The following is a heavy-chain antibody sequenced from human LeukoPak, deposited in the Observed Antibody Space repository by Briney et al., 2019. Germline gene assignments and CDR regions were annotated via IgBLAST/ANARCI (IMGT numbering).Heavy chain of an antibody. Sequence: ASVKVSCKASGYTFTSYATNWVRQAPGQGLEWMGWINTNTGNPTYAQGFTGWFVFSLDTSVSTAYLQISSLKAEDTAVYYCARDGRPLSSGSYVPPNDYWGQGTLVTVSS. V-gene: IGHV7-4-1*02. J-gene: IGHJ4*02. CDR1: GYTFTSYA. D-gene: IGHD3-10*01. CDR3: ARDGRPLSSGSYVPPNDY. CDR2: INTNTGNP.